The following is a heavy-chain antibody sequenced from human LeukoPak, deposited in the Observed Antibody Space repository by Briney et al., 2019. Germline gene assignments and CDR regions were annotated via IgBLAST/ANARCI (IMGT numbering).Heavy chain of an antibody. CDR1: GGSISSYY. J-gene: IGHJ6*03. CDR2: IYTSGST. Sequence: SETLSLTCTVSGGSISSYYWSWIRQPPGKGLEWIGYIYTSGSTNYNPSLKSRVTISGDTSKTQFSLKLSSVTAADTAVYYCARLSGYYDSSGYYYYYYMDVWGKGTTVTVSS. CDR3: ARLSGYYDSSGYYYYYYMDV. V-gene: IGHV4-4*09. D-gene: IGHD3-22*01.